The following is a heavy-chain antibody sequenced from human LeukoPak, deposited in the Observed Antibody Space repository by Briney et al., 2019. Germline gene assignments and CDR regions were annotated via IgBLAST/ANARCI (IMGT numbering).Heavy chain of an antibody. CDR2: IGIDSGNT. J-gene: IGHJ4*02. D-gene: IGHD5-24*01. Sequence: LGLCGRASGWASMYFRVNGVRQAKGKGLEWISYIGIDSGNTNYADSVKGRFTISGDKAKNSLYLQMNSLRVEDTAVYYCARDYKYAFDNWGQGTLVTVSS. V-gene: IGHV3-48*01. CDR3: ARDYKYAFDN. CDR1: GWASMYFR.